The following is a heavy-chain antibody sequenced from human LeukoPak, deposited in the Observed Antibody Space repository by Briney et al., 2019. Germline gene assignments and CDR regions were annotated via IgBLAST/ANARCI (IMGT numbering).Heavy chain of an antibody. CDR2: VYYSGNT. V-gene: IGHV4-39*01. J-gene: IGHJ4*03. CDR1: GGSISSSLYY. D-gene: IGHD4-17*01. CDR3: ARHRTQYDYGDS. Sequence: SAETLSLTCTVSGGSISSSLYYWAWIRQPPGKGLEWIVSVYYSGNTYYNPTLKCPATISVATSTNQFSLNLRSVTAADTAVYYCARHRTQYDYGDSWGHGTLVTVSS.